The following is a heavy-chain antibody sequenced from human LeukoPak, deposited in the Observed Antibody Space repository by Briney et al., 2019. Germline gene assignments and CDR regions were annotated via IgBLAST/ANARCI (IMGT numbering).Heavy chain of an antibody. CDR3: ARDLAPCSSSWYYYYYGMDV. CDR2: INPNSGGT. J-gene: IGHJ6*02. D-gene: IGHD6-13*01. Sequence: GASVKVSCKASGYTFTGYYMHWVRQAPGQGLEWMGWINPNSGGTNYAQKFQGRVTMTRDTSISTAYMELSRLRSDDTAVYYCARDLAPCSSSWYYYYYGMDVWGQGTTVTVSS. V-gene: IGHV1-2*02. CDR1: GYTFTGYY.